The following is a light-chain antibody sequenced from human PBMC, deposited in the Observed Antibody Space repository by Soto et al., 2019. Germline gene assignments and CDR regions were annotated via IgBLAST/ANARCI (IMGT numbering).Light chain of an antibody. Sequence: EVVLTQSPGTLSLSLGERATLSCRASQSVSSSSLAWYQQKPGQAPRLLIYGASNRATGIPDRFSGSGSGTDFSLTISRLEPEDFAVYYCQQYGGSPLITFGQGTR. CDR2: GAS. CDR1: QSVSSSS. V-gene: IGKV3-20*01. J-gene: IGKJ5*01. CDR3: QQYGGSPLIT.